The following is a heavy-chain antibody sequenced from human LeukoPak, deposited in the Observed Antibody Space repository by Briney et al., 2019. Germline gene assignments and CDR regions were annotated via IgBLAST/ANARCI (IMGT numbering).Heavy chain of an antibody. J-gene: IGHJ4*02. CDR2: ISTSGST. D-gene: IGHD6-13*01. Sequence: SETLSLTCTVSGGSISSYYWSWIRQPAGKGLEWIGRISTSGSTSYNPSLKSRVTISLDMSKNQFSLKVSSVTAADTAVYYCARGGFPGYSTSWFYWGQGTLVTVSS. V-gene: IGHV4-4*07. CDR1: GGSISSYY. CDR3: ARGGFPGYSTSWFY.